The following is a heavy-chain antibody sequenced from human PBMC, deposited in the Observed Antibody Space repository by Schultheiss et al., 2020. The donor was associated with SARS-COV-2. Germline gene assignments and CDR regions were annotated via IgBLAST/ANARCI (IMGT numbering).Heavy chain of an antibody. J-gene: IGHJ6*02. CDR1: GFTFSSYD. V-gene: IGHV3-74*01. CDR3: AKDRWYQLLTYGMDV. D-gene: IGHD2-2*01. CDR2: INSDGSST. Sequence: GESLKISCAASGFTFSSYDMHWVRQAPGKGLEWVSRINSDGSSTSYADSVKGRFTISRDNAKNSLYLQMNSLRAEDTALYYCAKDRWYQLLTYGMDVWGQGTTVTVSS.